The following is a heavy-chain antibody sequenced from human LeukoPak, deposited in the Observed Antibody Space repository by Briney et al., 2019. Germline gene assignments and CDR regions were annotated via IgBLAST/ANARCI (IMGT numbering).Heavy chain of an antibody. J-gene: IGHJ4*02. CDR3: AVGSGTYDY. CDR2: ISSSSTI. V-gene: IGHV3-48*01. D-gene: IGHD1-14*01. CDR1: GFTFSSYS. Sequence: GGSLRLSCAASGFTFSSYSMNWVRQAPGKGLEWVSYISSSSTIYYADSVKGRFTIPRDNAKNSLYLQMNSLRAEDTAVYYCAVGSGTYDYWGQGTLSPSPQ.